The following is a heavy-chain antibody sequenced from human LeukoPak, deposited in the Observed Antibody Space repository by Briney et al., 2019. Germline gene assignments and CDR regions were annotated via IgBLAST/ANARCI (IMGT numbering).Heavy chain of an antibody. J-gene: IGHJ5*02. CDR3: ARDRGGSRSSPLWFDP. Sequence: SETLSLTCTVSGGPISSYYWSWLRQPAGKGLEWIGRIYTSGSTNYNPSLKSRVTMSVDTSKNQFSLKLSSVTAADTAVYYCARDRGGSRSSPLWFDPWGQGTLVTVSS. V-gene: IGHV4-4*07. CDR2: IYTSGST. D-gene: IGHD6-6*01. CDR1: GGPISSYY.